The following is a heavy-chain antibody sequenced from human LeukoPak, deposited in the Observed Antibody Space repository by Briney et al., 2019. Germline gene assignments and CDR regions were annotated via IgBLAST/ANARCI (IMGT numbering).Heavy chain of an antibody. CDR3: ARPLGYCSGGWCDGYYYYAMDA. CDR1: GFIFSNSG. Sequence: PGGSLRLSCAASGFIFSNSGMHWVRQAPGKGLEWVAVIWYDGSNKYYADSVKGRFTISRDNSKSTLYLQMNSLRAEDTAVYCCARPLGYCSGGWCDGYYYYAMDAWGQGTTVTVSS. D-gene: IGHD2-15*01. J-gene: IGHJ6*02. V-gene: IGHV3-33*01. CDR2: IWYDGSNK.